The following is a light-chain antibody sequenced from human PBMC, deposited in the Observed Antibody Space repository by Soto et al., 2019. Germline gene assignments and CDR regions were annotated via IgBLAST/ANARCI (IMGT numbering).Light chain of an antibody. V-gene: IGLV1-44*01. J-gene: IGLJ3*02. Sequence: QSVLTQPPSASGTPGQRVTISCSGSSSNIGSNTVNWYQQLPGTAPKLLIYSNNQRPSGVPDRFSGSKSGTSASLAISGLQSEDEADYYCASWDDRLGAVMFGGGTKVTVL. CDR3: ASWDDRLGAVM. CDR1: SSNIGSNT. CDR2: SNN.